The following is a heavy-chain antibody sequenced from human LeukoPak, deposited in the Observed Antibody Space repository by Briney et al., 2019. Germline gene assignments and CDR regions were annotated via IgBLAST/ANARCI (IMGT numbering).Heavy chain of an antibody. Sequence: PGGSLRLSCAASGFTLRSNSMSWVRQAPGKGLEWVSVIISGGGTYYADSVKGRFTISRDNSKNTLYLQMNSLSAEDTAVYYCARGGPLGYDPFDYWGQGTLVTVSS. CDR2: IISGGGT. CDR1: GFTLRSNS. D-gene: IGHD5-12*01. CDR3: ARGGPLGYDPFDY. V-gene: IGHV3-53*01. J-gene: IGHJ4*02.